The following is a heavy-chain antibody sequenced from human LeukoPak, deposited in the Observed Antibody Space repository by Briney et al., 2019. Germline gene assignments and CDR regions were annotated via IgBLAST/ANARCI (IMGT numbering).Heavy chain of an antibody. CDR3: ARITTSGYSYGYDD. Sequence: GASVKVSCKASGYTFTSYDINWVRQATGQGLEWMGWINPNSGGTNYAQKFQDRVTMTRDTSISTAYMELSRLRSDDTAVYYCARITTSGYSYGYDDWGQGTLVTVSS. V-gene: IGHV1-2*02. J-gene: IGHJ4*02. CDR1: GYTFTSYD. CDR2: INPNSGGT. D-gene: IGHD5-18*01.